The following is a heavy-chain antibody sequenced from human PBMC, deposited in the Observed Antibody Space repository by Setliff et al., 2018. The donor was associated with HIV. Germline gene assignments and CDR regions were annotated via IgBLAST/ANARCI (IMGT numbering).Heavy chain of an antibody. D-gene: IGHD3-3*02. Sequence: ASVKVSCKASGYTFTGHYMHWVRQAPGQGLEWMGRINPNSGGTNYAQKFKGRFTMTRDTSISTAYMELRSLRSDDTAVYYCARDAWVEFLEWTFYGMDVWGQGTTVTVSS. J-gene: IGHJ6*02. CDR2: INPNSGGT. CDR1: GYTFTGHY. V-gene: IGHV1-2*06. CDR3: ARDAWVEFLEWTFYGMDV.